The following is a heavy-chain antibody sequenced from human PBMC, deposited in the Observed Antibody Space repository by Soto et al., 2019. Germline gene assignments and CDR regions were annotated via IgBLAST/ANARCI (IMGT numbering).Heavy chain of an antibody. CDR1: GFTFNSYW. CDR3: ARRIAVAGTYDH. CDR2: IDGDGTTT. V-gene: IGHV3-74*01. J-gene: IGHJ4*02. D-gene: IGHD6-19*01. Sequence: PGGSLRLSCAASGFTFNSYWMHWVRQVPGKGLECVSRIDGDGTTTHYADSVKGRFTIPRDNAKNTLYLQMNSLRAEDSAVYLCARRIAVAGTYDHWGQGTLVTVSS.